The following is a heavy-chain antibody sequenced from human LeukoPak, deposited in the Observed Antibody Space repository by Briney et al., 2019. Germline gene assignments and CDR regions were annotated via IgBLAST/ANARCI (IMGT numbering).Heavy chain of an antibody. J-gene: IGHJ4*02. D-gene: IGHD1-1*01. V-gene: IGHV4-34*01. Sequence: PSETLSLTCAVYGGSFSNYYWSWVRQPPGKGLEWIAEINHSGTTNYNPSLKSRVTISVDTSKNQFSLKLNSVTAADTAAYYCARDQLGNNYWGQGTLVTVSS. CDR2: INHSGTT. CDR3: ARDQLGNNY. CDR1: GGSFSNYY.